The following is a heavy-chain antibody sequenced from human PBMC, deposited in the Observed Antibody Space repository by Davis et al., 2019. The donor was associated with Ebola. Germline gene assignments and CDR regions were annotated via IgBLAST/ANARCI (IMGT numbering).Heavy chain of an antibody. Sequence: MPSETLSLTCTVSGGSISSSNYYWGWIRQPPGKGLEWIGKIYDSGSPYYNPSLKSRVTISVDTSKNQFSLRLSSVTAADTAVYYCARTVSLVDFAMDVWGQGTTVTVSS. J-gene: IGHJ6*02. CDR1: GGSISSSNYY. CDR3: ARTVSLVDFAMDV. V-gene: IGHV4-39*01. D-gene: IGHD2-8*02. CDR2: IYDSGSP.